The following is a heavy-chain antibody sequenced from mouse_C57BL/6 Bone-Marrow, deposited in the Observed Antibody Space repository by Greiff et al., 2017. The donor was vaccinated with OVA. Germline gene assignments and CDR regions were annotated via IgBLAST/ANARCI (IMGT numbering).Heavy chain of an antibody. CDR1: GFTFSDYG. CDR2: ISSGSSTI. CDR3: ARRRGYDVAWFAY. J-gene: IGHJ3*01. Sequence: EVQLVESGGGLVKPGGSLKLSCAASGFTFSDYGMHWVRQAPEKGLEWVAYISSGSSTIYYADTVKGRFTISRDNAKNTLFLQMTSLRSEDTAMYYWARRRGYDVAWFAYGGQGTLVTVSA. V-gene: IGHV5-17*01. D-gene: IGHD2-2*01.